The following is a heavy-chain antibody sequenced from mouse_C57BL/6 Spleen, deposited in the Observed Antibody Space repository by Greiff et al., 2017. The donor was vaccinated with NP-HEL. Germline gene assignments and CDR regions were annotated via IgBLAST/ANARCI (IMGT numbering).Heavy chain of an antibody. D-gene: IGHD2-13*01. J-gene: IGHJ4*01. Sequence: VHVKQSGPELVKPGASVKISCKASGYSFTGYYMNWVKQSPEKSLEWIGEINPSTGGTTYNQKFKAKATLTVDKSSSTAYMQLKSLTSEDSAVYYCARKDYMDYWGQGTSVTVSS. CDR1: GYSFTGYY. CDR3: ARKDYMDY. V-gene: IGHV1-42*01. CDR2: INPSTGGT.